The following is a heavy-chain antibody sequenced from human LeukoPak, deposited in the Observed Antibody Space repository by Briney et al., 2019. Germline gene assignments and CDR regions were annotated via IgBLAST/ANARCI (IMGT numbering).Heavy chain of an antibody. CDR1: GYTFTRYA. D-gene: IGHD3-10*01. J-gene: IGHJ4*02. Sequence: AASVKVSCKASGYTFTRYAMNWVRQAPGQGLEWMGWFNTNTGNSTYAQGFTGRFVFSLDTSVSTAYLQISSLKAEDTAVYYCARGYGSGSYTYWGQGTLVTVSS. CDR3: ARGYGSGSYTY. V-gene: IGHV7-4-1*02. CDR2: FNTNTGNS.